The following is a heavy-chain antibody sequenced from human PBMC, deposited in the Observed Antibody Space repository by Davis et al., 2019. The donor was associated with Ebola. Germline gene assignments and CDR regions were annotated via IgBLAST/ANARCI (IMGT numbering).Heavy chain of an antibody. CDR1: GFTFSSYG. CDR3: AKVDSSGWQNFDS. Sequence: GESLKISCAASGFTFSSYGMHWVRQAPGKGLEWVAFIRYDGSNKYYADSVKGRFTISRDNSKNTLYLQMNSLRAEDTAVYYCAKVDSSGWQNFDSWGQGTLVTVSS. CDR2: IRYDGSNK. J-gene: IGHJ4*02. V-gene: IGHV3-30*02. D-gene: IGHD6-19*01.